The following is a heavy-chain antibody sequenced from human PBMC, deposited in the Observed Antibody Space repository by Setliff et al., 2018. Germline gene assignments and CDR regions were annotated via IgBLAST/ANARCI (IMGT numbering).Heavy chain of an antibody. CDR3: ASRTTGPGGWFDY. J-gene: IGHJ5*01. D-gene: IGHD1-1*01. V-gene: IGHV4-61*09. CDR1: GGSISSGSNY. CDR2: IDPSGNT. Sequence: SETLSLTCTVSGGSISSGSNYWSWIRQPAGRGLEWIGHIDPSGNTNYHPSLKSRVTISGDTSKNQFSLKLTSVTAADTAIYYCASRTTGPGGWFDYWGQGALVTVSS.